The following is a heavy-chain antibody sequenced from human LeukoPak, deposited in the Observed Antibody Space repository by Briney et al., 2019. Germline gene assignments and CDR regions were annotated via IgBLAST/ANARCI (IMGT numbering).Heavy chain of an antibody. J-gene: IGHJ3*02. V-gene: IGHV1-2*02. CDR3: ARGRGHYDSSGYYYEGDAFDI. D-gene: IGHD3-22*01. CDR1: GYTFTNHG. Sequence: ASVKVSCKASGYTFTNHGISWVRQAPGQGLEWMGWINPNSGGTNYAQKFQGRVTMTRDTSISTAYMELSRLRSDDTAVYYCARGRGHYDSSGYYYEGDAFDIWGQGTMVTVSS. CDR2: INPNSGGT.